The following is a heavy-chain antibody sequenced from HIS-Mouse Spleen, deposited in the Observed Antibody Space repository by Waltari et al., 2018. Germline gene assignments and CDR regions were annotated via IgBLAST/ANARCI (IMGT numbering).Heavy chain of an antibody. CDR3: ARKSTDGAFDI. Sequence: VHLVQPRAEVEKPRLSVKDACKGPGGGVSSFASSWVRQAPGQVLEWMGGIIPIFGTANYAQKFQGRVTITADESTSTAYMELSSLRSEDTAVYYCARKSTDGAFDIWGQGTMVTVSS. CDR1: GGGVSSFA. CDR2: IIPIFGTA. J-gene: IGHJ3*02. V-gene: IGHV1-69*01. D-gene: IGHD1-1*01.